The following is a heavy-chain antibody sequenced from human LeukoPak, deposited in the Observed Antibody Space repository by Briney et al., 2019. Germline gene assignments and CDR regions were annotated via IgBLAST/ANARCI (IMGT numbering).Heavy chain of an antibody. CDR3: AKEIDSSGYYDF. V-gene: IGHV3-23*01. J-gene: IGHJ4*02. CDR2: ISGSGGST. Sequence: GGSLRLSCAASGFTLSSYAMSWVPQTPGKGPEYISAISGSGGSTYYAASMKGRFTISRDNSKNTLYLQMNRLRAEDTAVYYCAKEIDSSGYYDFWGQGTLVTVSS. D-gene: IGHD3-22*01. CDR1: GFTLSSYA.